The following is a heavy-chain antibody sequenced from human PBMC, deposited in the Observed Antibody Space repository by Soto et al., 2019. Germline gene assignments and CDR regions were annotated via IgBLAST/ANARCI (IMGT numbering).Heavy chain of an antibody. Sequence: GASVKVSCKTSRYIFTGYYMHWVRQAPGQGLEWMGWINPNSGDTNYAQRFKGRVSMTSDTSINTAYLELSRLRPGDTAVFFCARSHSAYHYHAMDAWGQGTTVTVSS. CDR3: ARSHSAYHYHAMDA. CDR2: INPNSGDT. V-gene: IGHV1-2*02. J-gene: IGHJ6*02. CDR1: RYIFTGYY.